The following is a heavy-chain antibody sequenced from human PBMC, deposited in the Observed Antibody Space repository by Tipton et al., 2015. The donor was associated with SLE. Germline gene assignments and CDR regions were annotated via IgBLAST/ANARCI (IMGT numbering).Heavy chain of an antibody. V-gene: IGHV4-59*01. CDR1: GGSISSYY. D-gene: IGHD6-6*01. J-gene: IGHJ4*02. CDR3: ARDLAARGGHYFDY. Sequence: TLSLTCTVSGGSISSYYWSWIRQTPGKGLEWIGYIYYSGSTNYNPSLKSRVTISVDTSKNQFSLKLSSVTAADTAVYYCARDLAARGGHYFDYWGQGTLVTVYS. CDR2: IYYSGST.